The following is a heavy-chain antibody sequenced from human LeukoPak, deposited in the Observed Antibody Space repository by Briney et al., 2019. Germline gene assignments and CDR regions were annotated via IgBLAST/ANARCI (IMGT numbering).Heavy chain of an antibody. Sequence: ASVKVSCKASGYXFTGYYMHWVRQAPGQGLEWMGWINANSGGTDYAQKFQDRVTMTRDASISTAYMELSRLTSDDTAVYYCARDGHGGNSFDYWGQGTLVTVSS. CDR3: ARDGHGGNSFDY. J-gene: IGHJ4*02. V-gene: IGHV1-2*02. CDR1: GYXFTGYY. D-gene: IGHD4-23*01. CDR2: INANSGGT.